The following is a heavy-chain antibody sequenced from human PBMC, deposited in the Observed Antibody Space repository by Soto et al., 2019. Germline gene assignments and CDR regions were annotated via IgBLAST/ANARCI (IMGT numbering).Heavy chain of an antibody. CDR1: GYTFTGYY. D-gene: IGHD6-6*01. V-gene: IGHV1-2*04. Sequence: QVQLVQSGAEVKKPGASVKVSCKASGYTFTGYYMHWVRQAPGQGLEWMGWINSNSGGTNYAQKVQGWVTMTRDTSISTAYMELSRLRSDDTAVYYCARDLGASSSSGGYNYYYYYMDVWGKGTTVTVSS. J-gene: IGHJ6*03. CDR3: ARDLGASSSSGGYNYYYYYMDV. CDR2: INSNSGGT.